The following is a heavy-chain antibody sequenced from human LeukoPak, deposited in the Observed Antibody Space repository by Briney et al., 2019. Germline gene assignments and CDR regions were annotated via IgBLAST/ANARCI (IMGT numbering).Heavy chain of an antibody. Sequence: ASVKVSCKTSGYTFTDYYVHWVRQAPGQGLEWLAWINSDSGATNFAQRFQGRVTMTRDTSVNTVHMELNRLRSDDTAVYYCARDLCHGGSCFHFDSWGQGTLVTLSS. J-gene: IGHJ4*02. V-gene: IGHV1-2*02. CDR1: GYTFTDYY. CDR2: INSDSGAT. CDR3: ARDLCHGGSCFHFDS. D-gene: IGHD2-15*01.